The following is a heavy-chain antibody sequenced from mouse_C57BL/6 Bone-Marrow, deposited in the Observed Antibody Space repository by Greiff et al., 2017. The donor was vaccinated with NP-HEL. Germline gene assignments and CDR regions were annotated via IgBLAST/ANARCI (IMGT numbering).Heavy chain of an antibody. CDR3: ARKPPLTTVVATDWYFDV. D-gene: IGHD1-1*01. Sequence: QVHVKQSGAELARPGASVKLSCKASGYTFTSYGISWVKQRPGQGLEWIGEIYPRSGNTYYNEKFKGKATLTADKSSSTAYMELRSLTSEDSAVYFCARKPPLTTVVATDWYFDVWGTGTTVTVSS. CDR2: IYPRSGNT. CDR1: GYTFTSYG. V-gene: IGHV1-81*01. J-gene: IGHJ1*03.